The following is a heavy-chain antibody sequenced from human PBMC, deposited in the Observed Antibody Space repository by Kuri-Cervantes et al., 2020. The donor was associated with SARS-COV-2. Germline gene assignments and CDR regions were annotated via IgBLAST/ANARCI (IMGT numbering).Heavy chain of an antibody. V-gene: IGHV3-53*01. J-gene: IGHJ4*02. CDR1: GFTVSSNY. Sequence: GESLKISCAASGFTVSSNYMSWVRQAPGKGLEWVSVIHSGGSTYYADSVKGRFTISRDNSKNTLYLQMNSLRAEDTAVYYCARDRGYGSGSYSDYWGQGTLVTVSS. D-gene: IGHD3-10*01. CDR2: IHSGGST. CDR3: ARDRGYGSGSYSDY.